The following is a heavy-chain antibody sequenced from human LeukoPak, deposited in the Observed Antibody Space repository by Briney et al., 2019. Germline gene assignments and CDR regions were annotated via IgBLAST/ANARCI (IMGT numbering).Heavy chain of an antibody. J-gene: IGHJ4*02. D-gene: IGHD2-2*01. CDR3: ARDEGYCSSTSCPSGDY. CDR2: INPNSGGT. Sequence: GASVKVSCKASGYTFTGYYMHWVRQAPGQGLEWMGWINPNSGGTNYAQKFQGRVTMTRDTSISTAYMELSRLRSDDTAVCYCARDEGYCSSTSCPSGDYWGQGTLVTVSS. CDR1: GYTFTGYY. V-gene: IGHV1-2*02.